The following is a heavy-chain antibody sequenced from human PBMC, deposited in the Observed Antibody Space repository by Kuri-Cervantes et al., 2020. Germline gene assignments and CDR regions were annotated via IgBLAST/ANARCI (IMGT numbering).Heavy chain of an antibody. CDR3: ATYPMTTVTTHWYFDL. CDR2: IIPIFGTA. Sequence: SVKVSCKASGYTFTSYYMHWVRQAPGQGLEWMGGIIPIFGTANYAQKFQGRVTITADESTSTAYMELSSLRSEDTAVYYCATYPMTTVTTHWYFDLWGRGTLVTVSS. D-gene: IGHD4-17*01. V-gene: IGHV1-69*13. J-gene: IGHJ2*01. CDR1: GYTFTSYY.